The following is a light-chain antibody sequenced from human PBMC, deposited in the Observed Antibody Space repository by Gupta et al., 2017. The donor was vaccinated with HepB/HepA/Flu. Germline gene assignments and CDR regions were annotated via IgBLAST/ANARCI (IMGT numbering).Light chain of an antibody. CDR2: EVT. V-gene: IGLV2-23*02. CDR1: SSDVGSYNL. J-gene: IGLJ3*02. Sequence: SALTQPASVSASPGQSITISCTGTSSDVGSYNLVSWYQQHPGKAPKFLIYEVTRRPSGVADRFSGSKSGNTASLTIAGLQAEDEADYFCSSYADANTPWVFGGGTKLTVL. CDR3: SSYADANTPWV.